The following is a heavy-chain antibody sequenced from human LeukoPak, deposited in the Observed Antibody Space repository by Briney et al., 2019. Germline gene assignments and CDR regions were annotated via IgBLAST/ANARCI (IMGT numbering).Heavy chain of an antibody. V-gene: IGHV3-11*04. D-gene: IGHD3-3*01. J-gene: IGHJ4*02. CDR1: GFTFSDYY. Sequence: KPGGSLRLSCAASGFTFSDYYMSWIRQAPGKGLEWVSYISSSGSTIYYADSVKGRFTISRDNAKNSLYLQMNSLRAEDTAVYYCARVATKFLEWLRDPYLFDYWGQGTLVTVSS. CDR3: ARVATKFLEWLRDPYLFDY. CDR2: ISSSGSTI.